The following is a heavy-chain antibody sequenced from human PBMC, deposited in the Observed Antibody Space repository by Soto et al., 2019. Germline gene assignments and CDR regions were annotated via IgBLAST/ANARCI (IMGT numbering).Heavy chain of an antibody. CDR3: VQGRYPTMATPLVH. CDR1: GFSLSPYW. V-gene: IGHV3-74*03. D-gene: IGHD1-1*01. J-gene: IGHJ4*02. CDR2: LSSDGFGA. Sequence: PGGSLRLSCAASGFSLSPYWMHWVRQAPGRGLEWVSRLSSDGFGAAYADSVKGRFFISRDIARNTLFLQMNSLRADDTAVYYCVQGRYPTMATPLVHWGQGTLVTVSS.